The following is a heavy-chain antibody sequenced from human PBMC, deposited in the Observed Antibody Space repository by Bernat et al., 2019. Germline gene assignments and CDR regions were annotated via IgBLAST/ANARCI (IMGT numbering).Heavy chain of an antibody. D-gene: IGHD3-10*01. CDR2: IYYSGST. V-gene: IGHV4-59*08. CDR3: ARGGLWFGERLNWFDP. Sequence: QVQLQESGPGLVKPSETLSLTCTVSGGSISSYYWSWIRQPPGKGLEWIGYIYYSGSTNYNPSLKSRVTISVDTSKNQFSLKLSSVTAADTAVYYCARGGLWFGERLNWFDPWGQGTPVTVSS. J-gene: IGHJ5*02. CDR1: GGSISSYY.